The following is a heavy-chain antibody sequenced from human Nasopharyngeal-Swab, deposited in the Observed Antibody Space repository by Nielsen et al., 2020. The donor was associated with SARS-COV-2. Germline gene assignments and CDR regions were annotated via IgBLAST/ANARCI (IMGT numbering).Heavy chain of an antibody. V-gene: IGHV3-30*04. CDR2: IWYDGSNK. Sequence: VRQAPGKGLEWVAVIWYDGSNKYYADSVKGRFTISRDNSKNTLYLQMNSLRAEDTAVYYCARGPSDHYYGSGSYDWFDPWGQGTLVTVSS. D-gene: IGHD3-10*01. J-gene: IGHJ5*02. CDR3: ARGPSDHYYGSGSYDWFDP.